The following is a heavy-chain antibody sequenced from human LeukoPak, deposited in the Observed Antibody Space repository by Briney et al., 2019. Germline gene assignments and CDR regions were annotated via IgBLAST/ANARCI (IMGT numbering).Heavy chain of an antibody. V-gene: IGHV4-61*02. CDR2: IYITGST. J-gene: IGHJ4*02. D-gene: IGHD6-13*01. CDR3: ARGWYFAPFN. CDR1: GASISSGSYY. Sequence: KSSETLSLTCNVSGASISSGSYYWNWIRQPAGKGLEWIGRIYITGSTNYNPSLKSRVTISVDTSKNQFSLKLSSVTAADTAVYYCARGWYFAPFNWGQGTLVTVSS.